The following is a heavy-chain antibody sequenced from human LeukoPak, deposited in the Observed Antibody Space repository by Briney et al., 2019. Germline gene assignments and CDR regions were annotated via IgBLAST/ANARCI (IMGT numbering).Heavy chain of an antibody. D-gene: IGHD4-23*01. CDR1: GFTFSDYY. Sequence: PGRSLRLSCAASGFTFSDYYMSWIRQAPGKGLEWVSYISSSGGTIYFADSVKDRFTISRDNAKNSLDLQMNSLRAEDTAMYYCARAAVVTSPFDYWGQGTLVTVSS. J-gene: IGHJ4*02. CDR3: ARAAVVTSPFDY. CDR2: ISSSGGTI. V-gene: IGHV3-11*01.